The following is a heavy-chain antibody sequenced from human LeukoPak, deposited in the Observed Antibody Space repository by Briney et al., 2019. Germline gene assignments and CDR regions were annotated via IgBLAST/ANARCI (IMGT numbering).Heavy chain of an antibody. CDR2: IKSKTDGGTT. CDR1: GFTFSSYS. CDR3: TTDQPGRWFGELSY. Sequence: GGSLRLSCAASGFTFSSYSMNWVRQAPGKGLEWVGRIKSKTDGGTTDYAAPVKGRFTISRDDSKNTLYLQMNSLKTEDTAVYYCTTDQPGRWFGELSYWGQGTLVTVSS. V-gene: IGHV3-15*01. J-gene: IGHJ4*02. D-gene: IGHD3-10*01.